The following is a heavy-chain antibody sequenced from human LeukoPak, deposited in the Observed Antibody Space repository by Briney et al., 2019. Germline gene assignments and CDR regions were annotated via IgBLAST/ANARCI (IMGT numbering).Heavy chain of an antibody. CDR1: GFTFSSYA. J-gene: IGHJ4*02. CDR2: ISYDGSNK. CDR3: ARDNPPKITMVRGSFPGY. V-gene: IGHV3-30*04. Sequence: GGSLRPSCAASGFTFSSYAMHWVRQAPGKGLEWVAVISYDGSNKYYADSVKGRFTISRDNSKNTLYLQMNSLRAEDTAVYYCARDNPPKITMVRGSFPGYWGQGTLVTVSS. D-gene: IGHD3-10*01.